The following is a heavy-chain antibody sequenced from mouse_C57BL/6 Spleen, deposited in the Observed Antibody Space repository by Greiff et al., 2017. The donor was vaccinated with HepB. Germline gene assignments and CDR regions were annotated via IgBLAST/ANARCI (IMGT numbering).Heavy chain of an antibody. CDR3: AGDSSGYGFAY. D-gene: IGHD3-2*02. V-gene: IGHV1-76*01. J-gene: IGHJ3*01. Sequence: QVQLKESGAELVRPGASVKLSCKASGYTFTDYYINWVKQRPGQGLEWIARIYPGSGNTYYNEKFKGKATLTAEKSSSTAYMQLSSLTSEDSAVYFCAGDSSGYGFAYWGQGTLVTVSA. CDR2: IYPGSGNT. CDR1: GYTFTDYY.